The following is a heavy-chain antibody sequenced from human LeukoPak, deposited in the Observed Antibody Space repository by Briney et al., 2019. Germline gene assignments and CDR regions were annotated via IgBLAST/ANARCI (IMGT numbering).Heavy chain of an antibody. V-gene: IGHV3-53*01. CDR1: GFTVSNNH. J-gene: IGHJ6*02. Sequence: GGSLRLSCAASGFTVSNNHMSWVRQAPGKGLEWVSVIYSGGSIYYADSVKGRFAISRDNSKSTLYLQMNSLRAEDTAVYYCARVRWELLLDVWGQGTTVTVSS. CDR3: ARVRWELLLDV. CDR2: IYSGGSI. D-gene: IGHD1-26*01.